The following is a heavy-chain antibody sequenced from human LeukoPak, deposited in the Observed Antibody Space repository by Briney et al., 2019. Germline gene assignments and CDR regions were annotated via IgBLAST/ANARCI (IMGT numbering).Heavy chain of an antibody. D-gene: IGHD1-26*01. J-gene: IGHJ4*02. CDR1: GGSISSYY. Sequence: SETLSLTCAVSGGSISSYYWSWIRQPPGKGLEWIGYIYYSGSTNYNPALKRRVSISVDKYKKKFSLKLSSVTAADTAVYYCARDRRPIGIVDYWGQGTLVTVSS. CDR3: ARDRRPIGIVDY. CDR2: IYYSGST. V-gene: IGHV4-59*01.